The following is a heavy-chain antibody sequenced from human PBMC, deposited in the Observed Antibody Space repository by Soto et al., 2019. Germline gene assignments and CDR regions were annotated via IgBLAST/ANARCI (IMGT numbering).Heavy chain of an antibody. V-gene: IGHV3-33*01. CDR2: IWYDGSNK. CDR1: GFTFSSYG. CDR3: ARDRLEAGTGYFQH. Sequence: QVQLVESGGGVVQPGRSLRLSCAASGFTFSSYGMHWVRQAPGKGLEWVAVIWYDGSNKYYADSVKGRFTISRNNSKNTPYLEMNSLRAEDTAVYYCARDRLEAGTGYFQHWGQGTLVTVSS. J-gene: IGHJ1*01. D-gene: IGHD1-1*01.